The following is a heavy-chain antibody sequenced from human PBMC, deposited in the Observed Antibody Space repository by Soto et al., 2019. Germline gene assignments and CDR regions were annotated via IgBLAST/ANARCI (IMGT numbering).Heavy chain of an antibody. D-gene: IGHD3-22*01. V-gene: IGHV4-34*01. CDR3: ARGLISGYYLYDAFDI. Sequence: SSETLSLTCAVSGGSFSGYSWNWIRQPPGTGLEWIGEINHSGSTNYNPSLKSRVTISVDTSKNQFSLKLSSVTAADTAVYYCARGLISGYYLYDAFDIWGQWTMVTVS. J-gene: IGHJ3*02. CDR2: INHSGST. CDR1: GGSFSGYS.